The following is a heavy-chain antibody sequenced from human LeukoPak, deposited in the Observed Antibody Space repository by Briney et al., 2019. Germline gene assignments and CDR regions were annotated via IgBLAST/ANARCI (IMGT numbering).Heavy chain of an antibody. J-gene: IGHJ4*02. CDR2: IYSGGST. CDR3: ARDFEDSSD. CDR1: GYTFSSYA. V-gene: IGHV3-53*01. Sequence: GGSLRLSCAASGYTFSSYAMSWVRQAPGKGLEWVSVIYSGGSTYYADSVKGRFTISRDNSKNTLYLQMNSLRAEDTAVYYCARDFEDSSDWGQGTLVTVSS. D-gene: IGHD3-22*01.